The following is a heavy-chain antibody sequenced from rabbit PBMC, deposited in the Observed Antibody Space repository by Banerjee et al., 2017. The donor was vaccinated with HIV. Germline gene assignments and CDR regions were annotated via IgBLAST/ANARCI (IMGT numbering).Heavy chain of an antibody. CDR3: ARDFAGDSYYYGLDL. V-gene: IGHV1S45*01. J-gene: IGHJ6*01. D-gene: IGHD8-1*01. CDR1: GFSFRNTYV. CDR2: INGSSGNV. Sequence: QEQLEESGGDLVKPEGSLTLSCTASGFSFRNTYVMCWVRQAPGKVLEWIGCINGSSGNVVYASWATGRFTISRTSSTTVSLQMNSLTAADTATYFCARDFAGDSYYYGLDLWGPGTLVTVS.